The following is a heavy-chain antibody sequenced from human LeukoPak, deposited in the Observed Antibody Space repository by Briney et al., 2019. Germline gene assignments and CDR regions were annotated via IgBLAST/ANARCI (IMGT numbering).Heavy chain of an antibody. J-gene: IGHJ3*02. V-gene: IGHV3-74*01. CDR2: INTDGSST. Sequence: PGGSLRLSCAASGFTFSTYWMHWVRQAPGKGLEWVSRINTDGSSTSYADSVKGRFTISRDNAKNTLYLQVNSLRAEDTAVYYCARTVVAANYDAFDIWGPGTMVTVSS. CDR3: ARTVVAANYDAFDI. D-gene: IGHD2-15*01. CDR1: GFTFSTYW.